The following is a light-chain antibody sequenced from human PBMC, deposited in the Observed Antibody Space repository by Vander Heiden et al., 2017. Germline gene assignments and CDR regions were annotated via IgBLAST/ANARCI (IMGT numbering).Light chain of an antibody. Sequence: LPMTQSPSSLSASVGDRVTITCRASQSISSYLNWYQQKPGKAPKLLIYAATSLQSGVPSRFSGSGSGTDFTLTISSLQPEDFATYYCQQSYSTPITFGQGTRLEIK. CDR1: QSISSY. J-gene: IGKJ5*01. CDR3: QQSYSTPIT. CDR2: AAT. V-gene: IGKV1-39*01.